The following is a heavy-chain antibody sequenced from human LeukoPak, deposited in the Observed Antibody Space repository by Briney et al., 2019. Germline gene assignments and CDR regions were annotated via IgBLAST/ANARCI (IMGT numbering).Heavy chain of an antibody. J-gene: IGHJ4*02. CDR3: ARDLVGSRGWYAIGGHDY. Sequence: GGSLRLSCAASGFTFSTYAMSWVRQAPGKGLEWVSSVGVRGTTFYADSLKGRFTISRDNSKNTLYLQMNSLRAEDTAVYYCARDLVGSRGWYAIGGHDYWGQGTLVTVSS. V-gene: IGHV3-23*01. CDR1: GFTFSTYA. D-gene: IGHD6-19*01. CDR2: VGVRGTT.